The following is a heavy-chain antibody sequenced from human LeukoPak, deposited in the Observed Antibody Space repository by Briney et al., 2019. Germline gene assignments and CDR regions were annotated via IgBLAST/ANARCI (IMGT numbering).Heavy chain of an antibody. D-gene: IGHD6-13*01. CDR2: ISYQGSNK. CDR1: GFTFSKYA. J-gene: IGHJ4*02. V-gene: IGHV3-30*18. CDR3: TKDGSNWQTSAVYLPGDY. Sequence: RGSLRLSCAASGFTFSKYATHSVCETPRKGLEWVAVISYQGSNKYYIAAVKGRFTITRDNSKNTIYLKMNSLRAEDTAVYYCTKDGSNWQTSAVYLPGDYWGQGTLVSVSS.